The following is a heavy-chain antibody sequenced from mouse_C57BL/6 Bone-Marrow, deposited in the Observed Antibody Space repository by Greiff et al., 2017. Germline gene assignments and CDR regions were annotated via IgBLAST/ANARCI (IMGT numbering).Heavy chain of an antibody. V-gene: IGHV1-69*01. Sequence: QVQLQQPGAELVMPGASVKLSCKASGYTFTSYWMHWVKQRPGQGLAWIGEIDPSDSYTNYNQKFKGKSTLTVDKSSSPAYMQLSSLSSEDSAVYYCARGDYYYGSSPYAMDYWGQGTSVTVSS. CDR2: IDPSDSYT. J-gene: IGHJ4*01. CDR1: GYTFTSYW. D-gene: IGHD1-1*01. CDR3: ARGDYYYGSSPYAMDY.